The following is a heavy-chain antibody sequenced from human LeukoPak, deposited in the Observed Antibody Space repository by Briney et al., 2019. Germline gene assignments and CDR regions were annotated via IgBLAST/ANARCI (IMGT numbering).Heavy chain of an antibody. D-gene: IGHD6-13*01. CDR2: TYYRSKWYN. J-gene: IGHJ6*02. Sequence: SQTLSLTCAISGDSVSSNSAAWNWIRQSPSRGLEWLGRTYYRSKWYNDYAVSVKSRITINPDTSKNQFSLQLNSVTPEDTAVYHCARDLARIGAAAGGGMDVWGQGTTVTVSS. V-gene: IGHV6-1*01. CDR3: ARDLARIGAAAGGGMDV. CDR1: GDSVSSNSAA.